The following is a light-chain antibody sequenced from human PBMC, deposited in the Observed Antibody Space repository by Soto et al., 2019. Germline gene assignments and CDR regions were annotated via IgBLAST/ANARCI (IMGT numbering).Light chain of an antibody. CDR1: QSVSSY. CDR3: QQRSNWPLT. V-gene: IGKV3-11*01. CDR2: DAS. Sequence: EIVLTQSPATLSLSPRERATLSCRASQSVSSYLAWYQQKPGQAPTLLIYDASNRASGIRARFSGSGSGTDFTLTISSQEPEDFAVYYCQQRSNWPLTFGGGTKVEIK. J-gene: IGKJ4*01.